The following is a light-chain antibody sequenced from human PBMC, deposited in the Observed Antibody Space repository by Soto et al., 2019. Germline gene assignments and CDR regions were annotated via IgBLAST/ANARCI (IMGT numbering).Light chain of an antibody. CDR2: EVS. Sequence: DVVMTQSPLFLPVTLGQPASISCRSSQSLIHSDGNTYLSWFQQLPGQSPSRLISEVSDRDSGVPDRFTGSGSGTDFTLKISRVEAEDVGVYYCLQGTNRPWTFGQGTEVEIK. J-gene: IGKJ1*01. V-gene: IGKV2-30*02. CDR1: QSLIHSDGNTY. CDR3: LQGTNRPWT.